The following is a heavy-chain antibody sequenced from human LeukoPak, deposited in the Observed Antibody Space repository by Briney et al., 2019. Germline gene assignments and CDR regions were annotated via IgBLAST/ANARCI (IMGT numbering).Heavy chain of an antibody. CDR3: ARAPRGSYDILTGYFWSDYYYYGMDV. CDR1: GYTFTSYD. J-gene: IGHJ6*02. V-gene: IGHV1-8*01. CDR2: MNPNSGNT. D-gene: IGHD3-9*01. Sequence: GPVKVSCKASGYTFTSYDINWVRQATGQGLEWMGWMNPNSGNTGYAQKFQGRVTMTRSTSISTAYMELSSLRSEDTAVYYCARAPRGSYDILTGYFWSDYYYYGMDVWGQGTTVTVSS.